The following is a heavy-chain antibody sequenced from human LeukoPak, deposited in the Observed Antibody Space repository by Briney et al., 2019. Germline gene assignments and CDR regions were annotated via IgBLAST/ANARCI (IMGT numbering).Heavy chain of an antibody. CDR1: GGSFSGYY. CDR2: INHSGST. V-gene: IGHV4-34*01. J-gene: IGHJ4*02. Sequence: SETLSLTCAVYGGSFSGYYWSWIRQPPGKGLEWIGEINHSGSTNYNPSLKSRDTISVDTSKNQFSLKLSSVTAADTAVYYCARAEGGYYYDSSGYKWHFDYWGQGTLVTVSS. CDR3: ARAEGGYYYDSSGYKWHFDY. D-gene: IGHD3-22*01.